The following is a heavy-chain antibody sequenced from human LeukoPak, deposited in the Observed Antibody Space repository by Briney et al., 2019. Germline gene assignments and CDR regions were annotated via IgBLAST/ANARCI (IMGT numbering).Heavy chain of an antibody. CDR3: ATDWH. V-gene: IGHV3-15*01. CDR1: GFTFTSYS. Sequence: GGSLRLSCAASGFTFTSYSIHWVRQAPGKGLEWVGRVKSKSDGGTTDYAAPVKGRFTISRDDSENMVYLQMNSLKTEDTAVYYCATDWHWGQGTLVTISS. CDR2: VKSKSDGGTT. J-gene: IGHJ4*02.